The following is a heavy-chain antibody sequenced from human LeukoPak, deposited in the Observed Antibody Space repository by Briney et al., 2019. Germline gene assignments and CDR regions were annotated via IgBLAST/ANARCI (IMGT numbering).Heavy chain of an antibody. CDR2: IIPIFGTA. CDR3: ARGSSWSTVVTPTGFDY. CDR1: GGTFSSYA. D-gene: IGHD4-23*01. Sequence: ASVKVSCKASGGTFSSYAISWVRQAPGQGLEWMGGIIPIFGTANYAQKFQGRVTITADKSTSTAYMELSSLRSEDTAVYYCARGSSWSTVVTPTGFDYWGQGTLVTVSS. J-gene: IGHJ4*02. V-gene: IGHV1-69*06.